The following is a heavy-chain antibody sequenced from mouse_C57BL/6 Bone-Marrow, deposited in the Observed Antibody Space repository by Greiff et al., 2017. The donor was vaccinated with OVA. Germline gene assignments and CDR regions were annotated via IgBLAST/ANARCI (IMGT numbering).Heavy chain of an antibody. CDR3: ARPLYDYDLAWFAY. Sequence: EVQRVESGGDLVKPGGSLKLSCAASGFTFSSYGMSWVRQTPDKRLEWVATISSGGSYTYYPDSVKGRFTLSRDNAKNTLYLQISSLKSEDTAMYCCARPLYDYDLAWFAYWGQGTLVTVSA. V-gene: IGHV5-6*01. J-gene: IGHJ3*01. CDR2: ISSGGSYT. D-gene: IGHD2-4*01. CDR1: GFTFSSYG.